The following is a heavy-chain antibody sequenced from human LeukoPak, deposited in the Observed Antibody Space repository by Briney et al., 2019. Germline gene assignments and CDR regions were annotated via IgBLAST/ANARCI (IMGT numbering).Heavy chain of an antibody. CDR1: GGSISSYY. D-gene: IGHD3-22*01. Sequence: SETLSLTCTVSGGSISSYYWSWIRQPPGKGLEWIGSIYYSGSTYYNPSLKSRVTISVDTSKNQFSLKLSSVTAADTAVYYCARHLTTSYYYDSSGYSGLWYFDLWGRGTLVTVSS. CDR3: ARHLTTSYYYDSSGYSGLWYFDL. J-gene: IGHJ2*01. CDR2: IYYSGST. V-gene: IGHV4-59*05.